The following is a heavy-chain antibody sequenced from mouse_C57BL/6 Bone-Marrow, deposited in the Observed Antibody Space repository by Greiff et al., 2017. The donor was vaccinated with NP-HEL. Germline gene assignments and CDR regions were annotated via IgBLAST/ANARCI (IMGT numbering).Heavy chain of an antibody. CDR1: GYTFTSYW. CDR3: AREGSHRDWYFDV. Sequence: VQLQQPGAELVRPGSSVKLSCKASGYTFTSYWMDWVKQRPGQGLEWIGNIYPSDSETHYNQKFKDKATLTVDKSSSTAYMQLSSLTSEDSAVYYCAREGSHRDWYFDVWGTGTTVTVSS. J-gene: IGHJ1*03. V-gene: IGHV1-61*01. CDR2: IYPSDSET.